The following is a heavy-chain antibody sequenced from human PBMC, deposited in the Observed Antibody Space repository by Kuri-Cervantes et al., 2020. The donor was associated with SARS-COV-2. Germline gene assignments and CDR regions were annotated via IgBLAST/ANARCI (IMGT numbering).Heavy chain of an antibody. Sequence: ASVKVSCKASGYTSTGYYMHWVRQALGQGLEWMGWINPNSGGTNYAQKFQGRVTMTRDTSISTAYMELSRLRSDDTAVYYCARDQTSGWYDYWGQGTLVTVSS. CDR3: ARDQTSGWYDY. D-gene: IGHD6-19*01. CDR2: INPNSGGT. CDR1: GYTSTGYY. V-gene: IGHV1-2*02. J-gene: IGHJ4*02.